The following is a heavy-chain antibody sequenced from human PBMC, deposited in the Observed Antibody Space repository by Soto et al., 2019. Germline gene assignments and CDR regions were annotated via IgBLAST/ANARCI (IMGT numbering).Heavy chain of an antibody. D-gene: IGHD1-1*01. CDR2: ISNDGSNQ. CDR1: GFPFSSFG. J-gene: IGHJ6*02. V-gene: IGHV3-30*03. Sequence: TGGSLRLSCLVSGFPFSSFGMHWVRQAPGKGLEWVSSISNDGSNQHYADSVKGRFTISRDNSKNTVYLQLNSLRGEDTAVYYCSRSRPTGRRDYYYYGMDVWGQGTPVTVSS. CDR3: SRSRPTGRRDYYYYGMDV.